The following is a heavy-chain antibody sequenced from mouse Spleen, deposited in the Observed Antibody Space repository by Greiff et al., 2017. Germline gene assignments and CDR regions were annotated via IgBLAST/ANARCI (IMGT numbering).Heavy chain of an antibody. CDR1: GYAFSSSW. Sequence: QVQLKQSGPELVKPGASVKISCKASGYAFSSSWMHWVKQRPGKGLEWIGRIYPGDGDTNYNGKFKGKATLTADKSSSTAYMQLSSLTSEDSAVYFCAITGGLRPFAYWGQGTLVTVSA. J-gene: IGHJ3*01. D-gene: IGHD3-2*02. CDR2: IYPGDGDT. CDR3: AITGGLRPFAY. V-gene: IGHV1-82*01.